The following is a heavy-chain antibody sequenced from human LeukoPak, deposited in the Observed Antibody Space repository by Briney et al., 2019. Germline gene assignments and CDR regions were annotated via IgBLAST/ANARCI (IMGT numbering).Heavy chain of an antibody. Sequence: SETLSLTCTVSGGSISSYYWSWIRQPPGKGLEWIGYIYYSGSTNYNPSLKSRVTISVDTSKNQFSLKLSSVTAADTAVYYCARAAGSYYYCGMDVWGQGTTVTVSS. D-gene: IGHD6-13*01. CDR3: ARAAGSYYYCGMDV. J-gene: IGHJ6*02. CDR2: IYYSGST. CDR1: GGSISSYY. V-gene: IGHV4-59*01.